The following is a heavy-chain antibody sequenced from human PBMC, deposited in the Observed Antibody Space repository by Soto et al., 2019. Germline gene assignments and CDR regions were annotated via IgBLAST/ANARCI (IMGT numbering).Heavy chain of an antibody. CDR1: GYTFTSYY. Sequence: QVQLVQSGAEVKKPGASVKVSCKASGYTFTSYYMHWVRQAPGQGLEWRGIINPSGGSTSYAQKFQGRVTMTRDTSPSTVYMGLSSLRSEDTAVYYCARGSLYSYGPGPNQPALNWGQGTLVTVSS. D-gene: IGHD5-18*01. V-gene: IGHV1-46*01. CDR2: INPSGGST. CDR3: ARGSLYSYGPGPNQPALN. J-gene: IGHJ4*02.